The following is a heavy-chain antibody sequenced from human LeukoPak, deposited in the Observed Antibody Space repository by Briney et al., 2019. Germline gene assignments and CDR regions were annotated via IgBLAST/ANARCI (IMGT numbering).Heavy chain of an antibody. V-gene: IGHV4-4*09. CDR3: ARQNYDYPDY. Sequence: SETLSLTCAVSGFSMTSYYWSWIRQPTGKGLEWIGYISTSGSTNYNPSLKSRVTMSVDTSKNYFSLKLNSVTAADTAFYYCARQNYDYPDYWGRGTLVTVSS. J-gene: IGHJ4*02. CDR1: GFSMTSYY. D-gene: IGHD3-16*01. CDR2: ISTSGST.